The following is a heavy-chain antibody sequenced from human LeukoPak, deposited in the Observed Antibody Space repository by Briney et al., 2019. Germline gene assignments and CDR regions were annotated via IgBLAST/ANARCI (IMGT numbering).Heavy chain of an antibody. CDR1: GGSISSGSFY. J-gene: IGHJ4*02. V-gene: IGHV4-39*01. CDR2: IFYSGNT. Sequence: TSETLSLTCTVSGGSISSGSFYWGWVRQPPGKGLEWIGSIFYSGNTYHNPSLKSRVTISIDTSKNQFSLKLSSVTAADTAVYYCARQNVITIGGVIVQDDYWGQGTLVTVSS. CDR3: ARQNVITIGGVIVQDDY. D-gene: IGHD3-16*02.